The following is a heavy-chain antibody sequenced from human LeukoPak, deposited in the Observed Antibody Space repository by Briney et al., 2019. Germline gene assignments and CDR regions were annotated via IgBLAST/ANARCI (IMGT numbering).Heavy chain of an antibody. D-gene: IGHD3-10*01. J-gene: IGHJ4*02. CDR1: GSTFSNYA. CDR3: ARVPYVSGTFDY. Sequence: GGSLRLSCAASGSTFSNYAIHWVRQAPGKGLEWVAVISYDGSSEYYADSVKGRFTISRDNSKNTLYLQMNSLRTEDTAVYYCARVPYVSGTFDYWGQGTLVTVSS. CDR2: ISYDGSSE. V-gene: IGHV3-30-3*01.